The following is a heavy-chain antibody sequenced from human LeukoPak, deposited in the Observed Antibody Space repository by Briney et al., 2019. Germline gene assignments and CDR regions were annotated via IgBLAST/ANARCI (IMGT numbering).Heavy chain of an antibody. Sequence: GGSLRLSCAASGFTFRSYGMHWVRQAPGKGLEWVAVIWYDGSNKYYADSVKGRFTVSRDNSKNTLYLQMNSLRAEDSAVYFCARDSASIAAAVYWYFDLWGRGTLVTVSS. CDR2: IWYDGSNK. J-gene: IGHJ2*01. D-gene: IGHD6-13*01. CDR1: GFTFRSYG. CDR3: ARDSASIAAAVYWYFDL. V-gene: IGHV3-33*01.